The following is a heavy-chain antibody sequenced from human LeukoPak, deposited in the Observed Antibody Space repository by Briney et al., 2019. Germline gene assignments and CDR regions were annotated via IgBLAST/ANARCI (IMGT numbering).Heavy chain of an antibody. CDR1: GFTFDDYA. Sequence: GGSLRLSCAASGFTFDDYAMHWVRQAPGKGLEWVSGISWNSGSIGYADSVKGRFTISGDNAKNSLYLQMNSLRAEDMALYYCAKGYCSSTSCYPFDYWGQGTLVTVSS. V-gene: IGHV3-9*03. J-gene: IGHJ4*02. CDR2: ISWNSGSI. D-gene: IGHD2-2*01. CDR3: AKGYCSSTSCYPFDY.